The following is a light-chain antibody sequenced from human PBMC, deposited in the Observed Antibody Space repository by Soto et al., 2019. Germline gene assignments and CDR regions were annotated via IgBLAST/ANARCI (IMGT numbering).Light chain of an antibody. CDR2: DAS. V-gene: IGKV1-5*01. CDR3: QQYNSYSRT. Sequence: DIQMSQSPSTLPASVGDRVTITCRASKSINVWLAWYQHKPGQAPKLLIYDASTLESGVPSRFTGSGSETEFTLTISSLQPDDFATYYCQQYNSYSRTFGQGTKVEIK. CDR1: KSINVW. J-gene: IGKJ1*01.